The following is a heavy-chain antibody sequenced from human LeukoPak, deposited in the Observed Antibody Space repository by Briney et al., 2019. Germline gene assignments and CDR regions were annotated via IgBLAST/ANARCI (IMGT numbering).Heavy chain of an antibody. J-gene: IGHJ4*02. Sequence: LVKVSCKASGGTFSSYAISWVRQAPGQGLEWMGGIIPIFGTANYAQKFQGRVTITADESTSTAYMELSSLRSEDTAVYYCARGGFGELLPNYFDYWGQGTLVTVSS. CDR1: GGTFSSYA. CDR2: IIPIFGTA. D-gene: IGHD3-10*01. V-gene: IGHV1-69*01. CDR3: ARGGFGELLPNYFDY.